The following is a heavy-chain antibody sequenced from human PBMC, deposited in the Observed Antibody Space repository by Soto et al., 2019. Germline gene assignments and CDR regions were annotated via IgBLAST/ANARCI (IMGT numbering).Heavy chain of an antibody. CDR2: IVVGSGNT. CDR1: GFTFTSSA. V-gene: IGHV1-58*01. Sequence: ASVKVSCKASGFTFTSSAVQWVRQARGQRLEWIGWIVVGSGNTNYAQKFQERVTITRDMSTSTAYMELSSLRSEDTAVYYCAADVYYYDSSGYYYFDYWGQGTLVTVSS. CDR3: AADVYYYDSSGYYYFDY. D-gene: IGHD3-22*01. J-gene: IGHJ4*02.